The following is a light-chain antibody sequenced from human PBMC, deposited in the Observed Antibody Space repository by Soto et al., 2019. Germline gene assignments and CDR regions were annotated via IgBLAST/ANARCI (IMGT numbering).Light chain of an antibody. CDR2: AAS. J-gene: IGKJ1*01. Sequence: FHLTQSPSFLSASVGYRVTIICRASQGISSYLAWYQQKPGKAPELLVYAASTLQSGVPSRFSGSGSATDFTLTISSLQPEDSATYYCQQLNTYPPWTFGQGTKVDIK. CDR3: QQLNTYPPWT. V-gene: IGKV1-9*01. CDR1: QGISSY.